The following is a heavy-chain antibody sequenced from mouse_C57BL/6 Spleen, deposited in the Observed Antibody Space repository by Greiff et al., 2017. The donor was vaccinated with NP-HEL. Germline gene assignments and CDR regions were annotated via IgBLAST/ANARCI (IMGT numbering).Heavy chain of an antibody. CDR3: ARYYGSSPWFAY. D-gene: IGHD1-1*01. Sequence: VQLQQPGAELVKPGASVKMSCKASGYTFTSYWITWVKQRPGQGLEWIGDIYPGSGSTNYNEKFKSKATLTVDTSSSTAYMQLSSLTSEDSAVYCCARYYGSSPWFAYWGQGTLVTVSA. J-gene: IGHJ3*01. CDR1: GYTFTSYW. CDR2: IYPGSGST. V-gene: IGHV1-55*01.